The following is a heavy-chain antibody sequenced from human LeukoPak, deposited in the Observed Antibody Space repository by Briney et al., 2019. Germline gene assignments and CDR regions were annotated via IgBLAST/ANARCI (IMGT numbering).Heavy chain of an antibody. CDR2: LYHSGST. CDR1: GGSISSYY. V-gene: IGHV4-59*04. J-gene: IGHJ5*02. Sequence: PSETLSLTCTVSGGSISSYYWSWIRQPPGKGLEWIGSLYHSGSTYYNPSLKSRVTISVDTSKNQFSLKLTSVTAADTAVYYCARHGVRGSFDPWGQGTLVTVSS. D-gene: IGHD3-16*01. CDR3: ARHGVRGSFDP.